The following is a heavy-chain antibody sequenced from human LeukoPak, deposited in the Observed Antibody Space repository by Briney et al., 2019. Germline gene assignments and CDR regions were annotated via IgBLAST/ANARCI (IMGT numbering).Heavy chain of an antibody. J-gene: IGHJ4*02. CDR1: GFTFSSSW. CDR2: IKQDGSEK. V-gene: IGHV3-7*01. D-gene: IGHD1-26*01. Sequence: SGGSLRLSCAASGFTFSSSWMSWVRQAPGKGLEWVANIKQDGSEKYYVGSVKGRFTISRDNAKNSLYLQMNSLRAEDTAVYYCARSTSSGGATTRFDYWGQGTLVTVSS. CDR3: ARSTSSGGATTRFDY.